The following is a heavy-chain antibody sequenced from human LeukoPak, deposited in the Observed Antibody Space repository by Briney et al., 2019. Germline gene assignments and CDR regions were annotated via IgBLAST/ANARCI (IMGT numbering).Heavy chain of an antibody. CDR2: IYSGVST. V-gene: IGHV3-53*01. J-gene: IGHJ6*03. CDR3: ARPVIAVAGKYYYYYYMDV. CDR1: GFTVSSNY. D-gene: IGHD6-19*01. Sequence: GGSLRLSCAPSGFTVSSNYMSWVRQAPGKGLEWVSVIYSGVSTYYADSVKGRFTISRDNSKNTLYLQMNSLRAEDTAVYYCARPVIAVAGKYYYYYYMDVWGKGTTVTVSS.